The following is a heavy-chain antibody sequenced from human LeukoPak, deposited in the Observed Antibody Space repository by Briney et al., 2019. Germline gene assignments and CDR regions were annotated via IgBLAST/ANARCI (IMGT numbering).Heavy chain of an antibody. CDR2: MNPNSGNT. Sequence: GGSVRVSCKASGYTFTSYDINWVRQATGQGLEWMGWMNPNSGNTGYAQKFQGRATITTNTSISTAYMELSSLRSEDTAVYYCARVHYYGMDVWGQGTTVTVSS. CDR3: ARVHYYGMDV. V-gene: IGHV1-8*01. J-gene: IGHJ6*02. CDR1: GYTFTSYD.